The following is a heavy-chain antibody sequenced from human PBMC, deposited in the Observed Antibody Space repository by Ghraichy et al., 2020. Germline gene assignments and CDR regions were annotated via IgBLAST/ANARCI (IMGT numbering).Heavy chain of an antibody. CDR1: GHTFTNYG. V-gene: IGHV1-18*01. Sequence: ASVKVSCKASGHTFTNYGISWVRRAPGQGLEWMGWISAYNGHTNYAQNLQDRVTLTTDTSRSTAYMELRSLRSDDTAVYFCARRQRFLEWSMYNGMDVWGQGTTVTVSS. CDR3: ARRQRFLEWSMYNGMDV. J-gene: IGHJ6*02. CDR2: ISAYNGHT. D-gene: IGHD3-3*01.